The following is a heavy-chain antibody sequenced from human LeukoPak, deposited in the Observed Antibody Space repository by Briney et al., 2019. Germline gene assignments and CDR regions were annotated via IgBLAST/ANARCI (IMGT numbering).Heavy chain of an antibody. J-gene: IGHJ3*02. CDR2: ISGSGVGT. CDR1: GFTFSSYT. Sequence: GGSLRLSCAASGFTFSSYTMNWVRQAPGKGLEWVSAISGSGVGTYYADSAKGRFTISRDNSWNTLYLQMSSLRAGDTAVYYCAKDQVISGSEASDIWGQGTMVTVSS. V-gene: IGHV3-23*01. CDR3: AKDQVISGSEASDI. D-gene: IGHD2-21*01.